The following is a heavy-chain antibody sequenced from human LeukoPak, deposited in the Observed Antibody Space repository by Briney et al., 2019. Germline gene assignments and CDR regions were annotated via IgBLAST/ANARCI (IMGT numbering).Heavy chain of an antibody. Sequence: SETLSLTCIVSGDITHYWGWIRQPPGKGLECIGSIYFSGSAYYNPSLRSRVTISLDTSKKQLSLKLNSVTAADTAVYYCARGGEGSYGYRDWGQGTLVTVSS. J-gene: IGHJ4*02. V-gene: IGHV4-39*01. D-gene: IGHD5-18*01. CDR1: GDITHY. CDR3: ARGGEGSYGYRD. CDR2: IYFSGSA.